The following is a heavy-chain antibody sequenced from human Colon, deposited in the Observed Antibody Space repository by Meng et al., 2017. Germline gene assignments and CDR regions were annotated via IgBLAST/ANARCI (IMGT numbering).Heavy chain of an antibody. CDR3: ASSDYYRSDY. Sequence: GQLQELDPGLGKPSETLSLTCAVSGGSISRSDWWSWVRQPPGKGLEWIGETSHSGSTNYSPSLKSRVTISLDKSKNQLSLKLNSVTAADTAVYYCASSDYYRSDYWGQGTLVTVSS. J-gene: IGHJ4*02. CDR2: TSHSGST. V-gene: IGHV4-4*02. CDR1: GGSISRSDW. D-gene: IGHD3-22*01.